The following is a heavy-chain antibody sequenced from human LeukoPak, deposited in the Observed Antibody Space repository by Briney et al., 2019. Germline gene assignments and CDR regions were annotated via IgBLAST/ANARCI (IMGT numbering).Heavy chain of an antibody. CDR2: IWYDGSNK. CDR3: AKSPRLYYLDV. Sequence: ERSLRLSCAASGFTLSMFAMHWVRQAPGKGLEWVAVIWYDGSNKYYADSVKGRFAISRDNSKNTLYQQMNSLRAEDTAVYYCAKSPRLYYLDVWGKGTTVTVSS. D-gene: IGHD3-10*01. CDR1: GFTLSMFA. V-gene: IGHV3-33*06. J-gene: IGHJ6*03.